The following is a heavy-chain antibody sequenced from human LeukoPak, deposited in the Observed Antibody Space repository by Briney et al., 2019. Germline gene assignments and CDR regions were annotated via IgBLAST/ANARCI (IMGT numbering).Heavy chain of an antibody. CDR3: ARVHSIEPYYYYYYMDV. CDR2: SYYSGST. V-gene: IGHV4-61*10. J-gene: IGHJ6*03. CDR1: GNSISSGDNY. Sequence: PSETLSLTCTLSGNSISSGDNYWSWIRQPAGKGLEWIGYSYYSGSTSYDPSLKSRVTISLDTSNNQFSMKLRSVTAADTAVYYCARVHSIEPYYYYYYMDVWGKGTTVTVSS. D-gene: IGHD4-11*01.